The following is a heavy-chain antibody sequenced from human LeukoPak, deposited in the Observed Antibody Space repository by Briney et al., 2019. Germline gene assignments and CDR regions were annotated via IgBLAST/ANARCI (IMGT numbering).Heavy chain of an antibody. D-gene: IGHD1-14*01. V-gene: IGHV3-33*01. Sequence: GRSLRLSCAASGFTFSSYGMHWVRQAPGKGLEWVAVVWYDGSNQYYADSVKGRFTISRDNSKKTLYLQMNSLRAEDTAVYYCAREAGMDARFDPWGQGTLVTVSS. CDR3: AREAGMDARFDP. CDR1: GFTFSSYG. J-gene: IGHJ5*02. CDR2: VWYDGSNQ.